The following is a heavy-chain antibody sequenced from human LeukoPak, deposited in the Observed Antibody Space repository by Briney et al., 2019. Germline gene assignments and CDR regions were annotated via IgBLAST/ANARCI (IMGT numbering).Heavy chain of an antibody. V-gene: IGHV1-2*02. J-gene: IGHJ4*02. CDR1: GYTFTGYY. Sequence: ASVKVSCKASGYTFTGYYMHWVRQAPGQGLEWMGWINPNSGGTNYAQKFQGRVTMTRDTSISTAYMELSRLRSDDTAVYYCARVLGRIVVVPAAINPSVYWGQGTLVTVSS. CDR2: INPNSGGT. D-gene: IGHD2-2*01. CDR3: ARVLGRIVVVPAAINPSVY.